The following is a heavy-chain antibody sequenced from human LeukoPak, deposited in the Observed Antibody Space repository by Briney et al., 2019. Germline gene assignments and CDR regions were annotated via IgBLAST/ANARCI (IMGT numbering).Heavy chain of an antibody. CDR2: ISAYNGNT. D-gene: IGHD6-19*01. CDR1: GYTFTSYG. CDR3: ARIQWLGRPHEYYFDY. V-gene: IGHV1-18*01. J-gene: IGHJ4*02. Sequence: GASVKVSCKASGYTFTSYGISWVRQAPGQGLEWMGWISAYNGNTNYTQKLQGRVTMTTDTSTSTAYMELRSVRSDDTAVYYCARIQWLGRPHEYYFDYWGQGALVTVSS.